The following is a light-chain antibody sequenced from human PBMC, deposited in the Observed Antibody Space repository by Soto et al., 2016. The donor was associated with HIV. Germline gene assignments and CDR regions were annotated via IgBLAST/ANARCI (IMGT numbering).Light chain of an antibody. V-gene: IGLV3-21*03. CDR1: NIGSKS. J-gene: IGLJ2*01. CDR2: DDS. CDR3: QVWDSDSDHVI. Sequence: SYELIQPPSVSVAPGKTARITCGANNIGSKSVHWCQQKPGQAPVLVVYDDSDRPSGIPERFSGSNFGKTATLTISRVEVGDEADYYCQVWDSDSDHVIFGGGTKLTVL.